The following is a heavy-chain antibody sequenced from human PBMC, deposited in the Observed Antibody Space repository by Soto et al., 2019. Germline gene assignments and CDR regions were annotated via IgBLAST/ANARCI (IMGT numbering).Heavy chain of an antibody. Sequence: GGSLRLSCAASGFTFSSYAMSWVRQDPGKGLEWVANIKQDGSEKYYVDSVKGRFTISRDNAKNPLYLQMNSLRAEDTAVYYCAREFRVGAAQYFDYWGQGTMVTVSS. CDR3: AREFRVGAAQYFDY. D-gene: IGHD2-15*01. CDR2: IKQDGSEK. CDR1: GFTFSSYA. J-gene: IGHJ4*02. V-gene: IGHV3-7*01.